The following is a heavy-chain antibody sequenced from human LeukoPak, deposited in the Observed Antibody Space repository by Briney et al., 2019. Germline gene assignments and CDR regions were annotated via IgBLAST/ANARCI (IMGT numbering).Heavy chain of an antibody. CDR2: ISGSGGST. CDR3: AKRAKYYYDSSGYSTYFDY. CDR1: RFTFSSYA. D-gene: IGHD3-22*01. Sequence: GRSLRLSCAASRFTFSSYAMSWVRQAPGKGLEWVSAISGSGGSTYYADSVKGRFTISRDNSKNTLYLQMNSLRAEDTAVYYCAKRAKYYYDSSGYSTYFDYWGPGTLVTVSS. V-gene: IGHV3-23*01. J-gene: IGHJ4*02.